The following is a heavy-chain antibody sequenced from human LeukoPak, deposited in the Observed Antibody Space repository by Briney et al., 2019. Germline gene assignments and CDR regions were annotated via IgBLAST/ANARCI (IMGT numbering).Heavy chain of an antibody. Sequence: PSQTLSLTCTVSGGSISSGGYYWSWIRQPPGKGLEWIGSIYYSGSTYYNPSLKSRVTKSVDTSKNQFSLKLSSVTAADTAVYYCALRCWYDFCMFDPWGQGTLVTVSS. V-gene: IGHV4-39*01. J-gene: IGHJ5*02. CDR1: GGSISSGGYY. CDR2: IYYSGST. CDR3: ALRCWYDFCMFDP. D-gene: IGHD3-3*01.